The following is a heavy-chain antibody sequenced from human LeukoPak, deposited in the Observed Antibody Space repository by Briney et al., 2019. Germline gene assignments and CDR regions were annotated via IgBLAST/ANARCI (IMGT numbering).Heavy chain of an antibody. V-gene: IGHV3-30-3*01. J-gene: IGHJ3*02. CDR1: GFTFSSYA. D-gene: IGHD4-17*01. CDR3: ARDNSRDYGDYDAFDI. Sequence: GGSLRLSCAASGFTFSSYAMHWVRQAPGKGLEWVAVISYDGSNKYYADSVKGRFTISRDNSKNTLYLQMNSLRAEDTAVYYCARDNSRDYGDYDAFDIWGQGTMVTVSS. CDR2: ISYDGSNK.